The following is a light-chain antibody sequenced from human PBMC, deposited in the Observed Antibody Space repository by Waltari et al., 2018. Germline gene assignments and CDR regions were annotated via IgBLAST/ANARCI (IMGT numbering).Light chain of an antibody. CDR2: STH. Sequence: QTVVTQEPSFSVSPGGTVTLTCGLSSGSVSTSYYPSWYQQTPGQAPRTLIYSTHTRSSGVPDRFSGSILGNNAALTITGAQADDESDYYCVLYMGSGIWVFGGGTKLTVL. CDR3: VLYMGSGIWV. V-gene: IGLV8-61*01. J-gene: IGLJ3*02. CDR1: SGSVSTSYY.